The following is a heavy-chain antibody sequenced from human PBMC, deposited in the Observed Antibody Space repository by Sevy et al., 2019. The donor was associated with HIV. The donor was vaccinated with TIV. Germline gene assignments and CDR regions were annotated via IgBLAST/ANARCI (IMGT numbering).Heavy chain of an antibody. Sequence: GGSLRLSCAASGFTFSSYSMNWVRQAPGKGLEWVSSISSSSSYIYYADSVKGRFTISRDNAKNSLYLQMNSPRAEDTAVYYCARDQYYYGSGSGAFDIWGQGTMVTVSS. V-gene: IGHV3-21*01. CDR2: ISSSSSYI. J-gene: IGHJ3*02. D-gene: IGHD3-10*01. CDR1: GFTFSSYS. CDR3: ARDQYYYGSGSGAFDI.